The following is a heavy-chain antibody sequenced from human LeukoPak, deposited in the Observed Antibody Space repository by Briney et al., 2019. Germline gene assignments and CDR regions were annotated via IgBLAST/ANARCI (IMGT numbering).Heavy chain of an antibody. CDR2: IYHSGST. CDR1: GGSISSSNW. CDR3: ARVGVDYSGNIIKYYFDY. J-gene: IGHJ4*02. D-gene: IGHD4-23*01. Sequence: KPSGTLSLTCAVSGGSISSSNWWSWVRQPPGKGLEWIGEIYHSGSTYYNPSLKSRVTISVDTSKNQFSLRLSPVIAADTAVYYCARVGVDYSGNIIKYYFDYWGQGTLVTVSS. V-gene: IGHV4-4*02.